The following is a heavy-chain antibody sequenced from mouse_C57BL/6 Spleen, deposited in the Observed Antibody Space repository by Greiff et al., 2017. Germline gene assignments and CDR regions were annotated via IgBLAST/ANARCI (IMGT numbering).Heavy chain of an antibody. CDR3: ARDRWVDY. CDR1: GFTFSSYA. V-gene: IGHV5-4*01. D-gene: IGHD2-3*01. Sequence: EVQRVESGGGLVKPGGSLKLSCAASGFTFSSYAMSWVRQTPEKRLEWVATISDGGSYTYYPDNVKGRFTISRDNAKNNLYLQMSHLKSEDTAMYYCARDRWVDYWGQGTTLTVSS. CDR2: ISDGGSYT. J-gene: IGHJ2*01.